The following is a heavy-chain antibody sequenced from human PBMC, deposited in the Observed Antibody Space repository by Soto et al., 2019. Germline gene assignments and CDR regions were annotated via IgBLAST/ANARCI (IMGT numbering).Heavy chain of an antibody. J-gene: IGHJ3*02. CDR3: AKPTTSIDAFDI. CDR2: ISGSGGSA. CDR1: GFTFSSYA. Sequence: PGGSLRLSCAASGFTFSSYAMSWVRQAPGKGLEWVSAISGSGGSAYYADSVKGRFTISRDNSKNTLYLQMNSLRAEDTAVYYCAKPTTSIDAFDIWGQGTMVTVSS. D-gene: IGHD2-2*01. V-gene: IGHV3-23*01.